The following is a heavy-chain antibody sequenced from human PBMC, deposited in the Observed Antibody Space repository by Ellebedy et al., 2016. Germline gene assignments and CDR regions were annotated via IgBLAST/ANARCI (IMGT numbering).Heavy chain of an antibody. CDR3: RQGHYADL. CDR1: GLNFNTFF. J-gene: IGHJ4*02. CDR2: ISAGSDTT. V-gene: IGHV3-23*01. D-gene: IGHD4-17*01. Sequence: GESLKISXTASGLNFNTFFMRWVRQAPGKGLEWVSTISAGSDTTRLADSVKGRFTISRDSSKNSVYLRMNKLRVEDTAVYYCRQGHYADLWGQGTLVTVSS.